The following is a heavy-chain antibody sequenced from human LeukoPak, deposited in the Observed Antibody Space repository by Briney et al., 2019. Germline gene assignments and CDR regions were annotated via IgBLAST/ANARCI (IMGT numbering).Heavy chain of an antibody. CDR1: GFTFSTYA. Sequence: GGSLRLSCAASGFTFSTYAMHWVRQAPGKGLEWVTIISYGGSDKYYADSVKGRFTISRDNSKSTLYLQMDSLRAEDTAVYYCAKVRVVFNWNYAYYFDSWGQGTLVTVSS. D-gene: IGHD1-7*01. V-gene: IGHV3-30*18. CDR3: AKVRVVFNWNYAYYFDS. CDR2: ISYGGSDK. J-gene: IGHJ4*02.